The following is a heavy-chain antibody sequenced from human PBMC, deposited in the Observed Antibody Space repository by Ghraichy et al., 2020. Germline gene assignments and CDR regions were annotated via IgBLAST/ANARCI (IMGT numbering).Heavy chain of an antibody. CDR3: ATLSSGTYQHFDY. D-gene: IGHD3-10*01. CDR2: IYYSGSS. J-gene: IGHJ4*02. V-gene: IGHV4-31*11. CDR1: GGSISSGDYY. Sequence: SETLSLTCAVSGGSISSGDYYWSWIRQHPGKGLEWIGYIYYSGSSYSNPSLKSRVIISVDTSKNQFSLKVSSVTAADTAVYYCATLSSGTYQHFDYWGQGTLVTVSS.